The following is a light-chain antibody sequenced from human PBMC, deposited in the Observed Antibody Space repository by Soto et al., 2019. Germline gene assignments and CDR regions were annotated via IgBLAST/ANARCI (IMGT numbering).Light chain of an antibody. CDR1: SSDVGGYTY. CDR3: ISSTSGSTPYV. CDR2: DVS. V-gene: IGLV2-14*01. J-gene: IGLJ1*01. Sequence: QSALTQPASVSGSPGQSITISCTGTSSDVGGYTYVSWYQQHPGKAPELMIYDVSNRPSGVSYRFSGSKSGDTASLTISGLQAEDEADYYCISSTSGSTPYVFGTGTKLTV.